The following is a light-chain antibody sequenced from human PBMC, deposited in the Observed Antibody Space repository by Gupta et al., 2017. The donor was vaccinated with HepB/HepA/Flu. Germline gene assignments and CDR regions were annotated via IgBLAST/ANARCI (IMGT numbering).Light chain of an antibody. Sequence: SVLPQPPSASVSPGPGVTISCSGSSSNIGSNYVYWYQQLPGTAPKLLIYKNNRQRSGVPDRFSGSKSGTSASLAISGLRSEDEADYYCAAWDDSLSGWVFGGGNKLTVL. CDR2: KNN. J-gene: IGLJ3*02. CDR1: SSNIGSNY. V-gene: IGLV1-47*01. CDR3: AAWDDSLSGWV.